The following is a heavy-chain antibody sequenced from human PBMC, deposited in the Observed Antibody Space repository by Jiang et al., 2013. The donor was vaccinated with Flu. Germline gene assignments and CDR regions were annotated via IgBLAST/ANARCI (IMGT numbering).Heavy chain of an antibody. CDR2: IFSHSGGT. CDR1: GYAFTDYH. V-gene: IGHV1-2*02. CDR3: ARVLAYSSSELDP. J-gene: IGHJ5*02. Sequence: SGAEVKKPGASVRVSCKASGYAFTDYHLHWVRQAPGQGLEWMGWIFSHSGGTNYAQRFQGRVTMTTDPSINTAYMELSRLTSDDTALYYCARVLAYSSSELDPWGQGTLVTVSS. D-gene: IGHD6-13*01.